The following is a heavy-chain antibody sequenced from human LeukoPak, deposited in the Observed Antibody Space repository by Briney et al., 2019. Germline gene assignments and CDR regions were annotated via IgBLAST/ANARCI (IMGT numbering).Heavy chain of an antibody. CDR1: GGPISGYF. D-gene: IGHD3-10*01. J-gene: IGHJ4*02. Sequence: SETLSLTCTVSGGPISGYFWSWIRQPPGKALEWIGYIYHSGSTKYNPSLQSRVTISVDTTKNQFSLQLTSMTAADTAVYYCARLGYRLGIYYIDDYWGQGTLVTVSS. CDR3: ARLGYRLGIYYIDDY. V-gene: IGHV4-59*08. CDR2: IYHSGST.